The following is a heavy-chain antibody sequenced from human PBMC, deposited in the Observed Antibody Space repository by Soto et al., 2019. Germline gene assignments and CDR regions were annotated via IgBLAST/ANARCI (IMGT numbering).Heavy chain of an antibody. CDR3: ARLFGSGWSGFDP. J-gene: IGHJ5*02. Sequence: GESLKISCKCSGYSFTTNWIGWVRQMPGKGLEWMGIIFPADSDTRYSPSLQGQVTISADKSITTAYLQWSSLKASDTAMYYCARLFGSGWSGFDPWGQGTQVTVSS. V-gene: IGHV5-51*01. CDR2: IFPADSDT. CDR1: GYSFTTNW. D-gene: IGHD6-19*01.